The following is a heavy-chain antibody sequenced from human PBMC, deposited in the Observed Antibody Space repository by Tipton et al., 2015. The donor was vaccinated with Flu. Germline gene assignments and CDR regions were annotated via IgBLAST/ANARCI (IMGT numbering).Heavy chain of an antibody. CDR1: GYIFTNYR. CDR2: IYPGDSDT. D-gene: IGHD2-2*01. V-gene: IGHV5-51*03. CDR3: VGALGYCSSTSCFDY. J-gene: IGHJ4*02. Sequence: QLVQSGAEVKKPGESLQISCKASGYIFTNYRIAWVRQMPGKGLEWMGIIYPGDSDTRYSPSFQGQVTISADKSISTAYLQWSSLKASDTAMYYCVGALGYCSSTSCFDYWGQGTLVTVSS.